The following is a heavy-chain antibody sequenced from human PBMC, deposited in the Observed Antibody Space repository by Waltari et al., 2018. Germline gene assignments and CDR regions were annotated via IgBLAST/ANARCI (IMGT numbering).Heavy chain of an antibody. CDR3: AADVPAPLAQIDF. Sequence: EVQLVESGGALVTPGGSLRLACEASGLTFNGAWMSWVRQAPGKGLEWIGAVPSKGTAATTHYAAALKDRFTISWDDSRNTVYLQMNSLKTEDTGLYYCAADVPAPLAQIDFWGQGTQVTVSS. CDR2: VPSKGTAATT. J-gene: IGHJ4*02. V-gene: IGHV3-15*02. D-gene: IGHD3-10*02. CDR1: GLTFNGAW.